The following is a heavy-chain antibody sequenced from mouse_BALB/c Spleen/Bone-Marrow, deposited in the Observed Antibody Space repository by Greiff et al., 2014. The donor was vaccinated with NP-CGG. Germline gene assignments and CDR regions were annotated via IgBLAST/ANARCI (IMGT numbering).Heavy chain of an antibody. CDR2: IYPGNVNT. CDR1: GYTFTSYY. V-gene: IGHV1S56*01. D-gene: IGHD1-1*01. CDR3: ARFYYGSSYAMDY. Sequence: VKLQESGPELVKPGASVRISCKASGYTFTSYYIHWVKQRPGQGLEWIGWIYPGNVNTKYNEKFKGKATLTADKSSSTAYMQLSNLTSEDSAVYFCARFYYGSSYAMDYWGQGTSVTVSS. J-gene: IGHJ4*01.